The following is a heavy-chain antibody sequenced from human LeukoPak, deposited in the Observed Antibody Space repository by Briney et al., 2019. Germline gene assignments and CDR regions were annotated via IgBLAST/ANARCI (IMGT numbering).Heavy chain of an antibody. CDR1: GGSISSSSYY. CDR3: ARPGYSRDHDAFDI. V-gene: IGHV4-39*01. D-gene: IGHD6-13*01. Sequence: PSETLSLTCTVSGGSISSSSYYWGWIRQPPGKWLEWIGSIYYSGSTYYNPSLKSRVTISVDTSKNQFSLKLSSVTAADTAVYYCARPGYSRDHDAFDIWGQGTMVTVSS. J-gene: IGHJ3*02. CDR2: IYYSGST.